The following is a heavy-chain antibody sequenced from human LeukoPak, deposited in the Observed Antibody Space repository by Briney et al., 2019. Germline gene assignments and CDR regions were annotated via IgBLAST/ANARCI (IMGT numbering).Heavy chain of an antibody. J-gene: IGHJ4*02. D-gene: IGHD6-19*01. CDR3: ALGMYSSGWRFDY. CDR2: IYPGDSDT. Sequence: GESLKISCKGSGYIFTRYWICWVRHMPGKGLEWMGIIYPGDSDTRYRPSFQGQVPIYADKSISTAYLQWSSLKASDTAMYYCALGMYSSGWRFDYWGQGTLVTVSS. V-gene: IGHV5-51*01. CDR1: GYIFTRYW.